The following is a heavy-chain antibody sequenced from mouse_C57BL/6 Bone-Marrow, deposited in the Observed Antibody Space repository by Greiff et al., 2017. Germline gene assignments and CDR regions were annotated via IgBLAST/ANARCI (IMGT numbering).Heavy chain of an antibody. J-gene: IGHJ1*03. CDR1: GFTFSNYW. D-gene: IGHD2-4*01. Sequence: EVQGVESGGGLVQPGGSMKLSCVASGFTFSNYWMNWVRQSPEKGLEWVAQIRLKSDNYATHYAESVKGRFTISRDESKSSVYLQMNNLRAEDTGIYYCTDDYDEGWYFDVWGTGTTVTVSS. CDR2: IRLKSDNYAT. V-gene: IGHV6-3*01. CDR3: TDDYDEGWYFDV.